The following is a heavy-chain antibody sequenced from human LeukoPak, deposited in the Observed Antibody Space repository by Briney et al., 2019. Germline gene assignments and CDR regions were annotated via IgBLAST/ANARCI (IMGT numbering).Heavy chain of an antibody. CDR1: SGSINTSNYY. CDR2: IFYSGST. V-gene: IGHV4-39*07. CDR3: ARARHGYIYGYRPNELGHFFDY. Sequence: NPSETLSLTCTVSSGSINTSNYYWGWVRQPPGKALEWIGNIFYSGSTYYSPSLKSRVTISLDTSRNQFSLKLNSVTAADTAVYYCARARHGYIYGYRPNELGHFFDYWGQGTLVTVSS. J-gene: IGHJ4*02. D-gene: IGHD5-18*01.